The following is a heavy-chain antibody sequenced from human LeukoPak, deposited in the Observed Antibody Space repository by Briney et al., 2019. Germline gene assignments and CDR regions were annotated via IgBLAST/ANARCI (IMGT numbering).Heavy chain of an antibody. CDR1: GGSISSYY. D-gene: IGHD4-11*01. J-gene: IGHJ6*02. CDR3: ARLSYSNYALYYYGMDV. CDR2: IYYSGST. V-gene: IGHV4-59*01. Sequence: SETLSLTCTVSGGSISSYYRSWIRQPPGKGLEWIGYIYYSGSTNYNPSLKSRVTISVDTSKNQFSLKLSSVTAADTAVYYCARLSYSNYALYYYGMDVWGQGTTVTVSS.